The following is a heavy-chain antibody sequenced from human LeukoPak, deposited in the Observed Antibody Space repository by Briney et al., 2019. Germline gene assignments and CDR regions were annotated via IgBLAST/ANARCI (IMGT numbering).Heavy chain of an antibody. CDR1: GFTFSSYW. CDR2: IKQDGSEK. D-gene: IGHD3-9*01. Sequence: GGSLRLSCAASGFTFSSYWMSWVRQAPGKGLEWVANIKQDGSEKYYVDSVKGRFTISRDNAKNSLYLQMNSLRAEDTAVYYCARDRFYDILTGYYNRPDAFDIWGQGTMVTVSS. V-gene: IGHV3-7*01. CDR3: ARDRFYDILTGYYNRPDAFDI. J-gene: IGHJ3*02.